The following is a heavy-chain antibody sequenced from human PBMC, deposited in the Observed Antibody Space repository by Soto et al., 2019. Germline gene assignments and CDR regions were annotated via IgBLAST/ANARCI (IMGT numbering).Heavy chain of an antibody. V-gene: IGHV3-11*06. J-gene: IGHJ4*02. Sequence: GVLRLSCAASGFTFSDYYMSWIRQAPGKGLEWVSYISSSSSYTNYADSVKGRFTISRDNAKNSLYLQMNSLRAEDTAVYYCARGTRIAAFDYWGQGTLVTVSS. CDR3: ARGTRIAAFDY. CDR1: GFTFSDYY. CDR2: ISSSSSYT. D-gene: IGHD2-2*01.